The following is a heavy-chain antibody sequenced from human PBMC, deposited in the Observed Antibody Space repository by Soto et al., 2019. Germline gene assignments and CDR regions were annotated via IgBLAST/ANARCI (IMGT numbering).Heavy chain of an antibody. CDR1: GGSVSGYY. CDR3: ARGPEGCSSTSCYDLGFDY. CDR2: INHSGST. J-gene: IGHJ4*02. D-gene: IGHD2-2*01. V-gene: IGHV4-34*01. Sequence: SETLSLTCAVYGGSVSGYYWSWIRQPPGKGLEWIGEINHSGSTNYNPSLKSRVTISVDTSKNQFSLKLSSVTAADTAVYYCARGPEGCSSTSCYDLGFDYWGQGTLVTVSS.